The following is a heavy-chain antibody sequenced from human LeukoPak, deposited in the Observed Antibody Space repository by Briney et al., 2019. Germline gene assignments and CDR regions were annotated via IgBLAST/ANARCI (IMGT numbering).Heavy chain of an antibody. V-gene: IGHV4-34*01. CDR1: GGSFSGYY. CDR3: ARGTSGDY. CDR2: INHSGST. J-gene: IGHJ4*02. Sequence: NASETLSLTCAVYGGSFSGYYWSWIRQPPGKGLEWIGEINHSGSTNYNPSLKSRVTISVDTSKNQFSLKLSSVTAADTAVYYCARGTSGDYWGQGTLVTVSS. D-gene: IGHD1-1*01.